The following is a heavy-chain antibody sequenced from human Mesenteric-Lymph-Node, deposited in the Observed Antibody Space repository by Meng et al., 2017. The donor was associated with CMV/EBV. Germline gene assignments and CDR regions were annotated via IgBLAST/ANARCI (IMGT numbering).Heavy chain of an antibody. CDR2: IATSGRT. J-gene: IGHJ4*02. V-gene: IGHV3-69-1*01. D-gene: IGHD3-3*01. CDR1: GFTFSNFV. CDR3: TTVKEWLLDFDY. Sequence: GGSLRLSCAASGFTFSNFVMTWVRQAPGKGLEWVSSIATSGRTYYTDSVRGRFTISRDNARNSLYLQMNSLRAEDTAVYYCTTVKEWLLDFDYWGQGTLVTVSS.